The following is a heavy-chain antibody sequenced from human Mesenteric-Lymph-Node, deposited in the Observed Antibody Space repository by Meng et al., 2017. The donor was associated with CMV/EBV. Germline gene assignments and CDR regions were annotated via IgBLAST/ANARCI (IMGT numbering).Heavy chain of an antibody. Sequence: SETLSLTCRVSGDSISSSSYYWGGIRQPPGKGLEWIGSISYSGTTYQSPSLKSRLTISVDTSKDQFSLKLRSVTAADTAVYYCARPRSGFYFQPFDYWGQGTLVTVSS. CDR3: ARPRSGFYFQPFDY. D-gene: IGHD3-3*01. V-gene: IGHV4-39*07. CDR2: ISYSGTT. CDR1: GDSISSSSYY. J-gene: IGHJ4*02.